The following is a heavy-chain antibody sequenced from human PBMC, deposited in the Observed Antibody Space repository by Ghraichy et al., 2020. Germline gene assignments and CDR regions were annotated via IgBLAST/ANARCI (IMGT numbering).Heavy chain of an antibody. D-gene: IGHD2-21*01. CDR2: INHSGST. J-gene: IGHJ2*01. V-gene: IGHV4-34*01. Sequence: SETLSLTCAVYGGSFSGYYWSWIRQPPGKGLEWIGEINHSGSTNYNPSLKSRVTISVNTSKNQFSLQLRSVTAADTAVYYCAGSFAVIRYFHLWGRGTLVTVSS. CDR1: GGSFSGYY. CDR3: AGSFAVIRYFHL.